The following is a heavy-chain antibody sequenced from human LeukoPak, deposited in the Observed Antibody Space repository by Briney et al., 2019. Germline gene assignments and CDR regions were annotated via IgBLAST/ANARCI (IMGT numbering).Heavy chain of an antibody. J-gene: IGHJ4*02. V-gene: IGHV4-34*01. D-gene: IGHD6-6*01. Sequence: PSETLSLTCAVYGGSFSGYYWSWIRQPPGKGLEWIGETNHSGSTNYNPSLKSRVTTSVDTSKNQFSLKLSSVTAADTAVYYCARDHSSSGGALDYWGQGTLVTVSS. CDR2: TNHSGST. CDR1: GGSFSGYY. CDR3: ARDHSSSGGALDY.